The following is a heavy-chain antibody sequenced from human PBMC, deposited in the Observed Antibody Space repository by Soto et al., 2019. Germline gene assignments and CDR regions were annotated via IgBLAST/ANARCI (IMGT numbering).Heavy chain of an antibody. D-gene: IGHD6-19*01. CDR2: ISYDGSNK. Sequence: GGSLRLSCAASGFTFSSYGMHWVRQAPGKGLEWVAVISYDGSNKYYADSVKGRFTISRDNSKNTLYLQMNSLRAEDTAVYYCAKGHPGIAVAATNNYYYGMDVWGQGTTATVSS. CDR3: AKGHPGIAVAATNNYYYGMDV. CDR1: GFTFSSYG. J-gene: IGHJ6*02. V-gene: IGHV3-30*18.